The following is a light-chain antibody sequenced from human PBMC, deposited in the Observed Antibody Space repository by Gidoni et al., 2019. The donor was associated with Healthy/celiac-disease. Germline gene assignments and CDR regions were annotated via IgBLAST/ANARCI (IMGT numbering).Light chain of an antibody. J-gene: IGLJ1*01. CDR2: GNS. V-gene: IGLV1-40*01. CDR3: QSYDSSLSVLYV. CDR1: SSHIGAGYD. Sequence: SVLTQPPSASAAPRQRVTISCTGSSSHIGAGYDVHWYQQLPGTAPKLLIYGNSTRPSGVPDRFSGSKSGTSASLAITGLQAEDEADYYCQSYDSSLSVLYVFGTGTKVTGL.